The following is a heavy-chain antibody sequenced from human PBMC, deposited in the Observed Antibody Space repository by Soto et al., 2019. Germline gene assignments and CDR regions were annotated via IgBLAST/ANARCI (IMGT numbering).Heavy chain of an antibody. D-gene: IGHD2-2*01. CDR2: ISYDGSYK. Sequence: GGALRLSCAVSGFTFSTYGMHWVRQAPGKALEWLALISYDGSYKYHADSVKGRFTISRDNSKNTLYLQVNSLRAEDTAVYYCAKVLGYCSSSSCSRDSYYYYGMDVWGQGTTVTVSS. J-gene: IGHJ6*02. V-gene: IGHV3-30*18. CDR3: AKVLGYCSSSSCSRDSYYYYGMDV. CDR1: GFTFSTYG.